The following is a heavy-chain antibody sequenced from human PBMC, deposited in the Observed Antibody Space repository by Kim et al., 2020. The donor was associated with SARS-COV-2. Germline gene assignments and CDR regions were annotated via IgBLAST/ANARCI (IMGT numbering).Heavy chain of an antibody. J-gene: IGHJ6*02. V-gene: IGHV4-39*01. CDR1: GGSISSSSYY. CDR3: ARSSKSGSWYYYYYYYGMDV. Sequence: SETLSLTCTVSGGSISSSSYYWGWIRQPPGKGLEWIGSIYYSGSTYYNPSLKSRVTISVDTSKNQFSLKLSSVTAADTAVYYCARSSKSGSWYYYYYYYGMDVWGQGTTVTVYS. CDR2: IYYSGST. D-gene: IGHD6-13*01.